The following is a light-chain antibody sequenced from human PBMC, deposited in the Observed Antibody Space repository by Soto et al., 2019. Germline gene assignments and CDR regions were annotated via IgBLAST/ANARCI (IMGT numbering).Light chain of an antibody. Sequence: EIVLTQSPATLSVSPGERVTLSCRASQSVDINLAWYQQKPGQAPRLLIYGASTRATDMPGRFSGRGSGTEFTLTINSLQSEDFAVYYCQQRSNWPLTFGGGTKV. CDR3: QQRSNWPLT. CDR1: QSVDIN. J-gene: IGKJ4*01. CDR2: GAS. V-gene: IGKV3-15*01.